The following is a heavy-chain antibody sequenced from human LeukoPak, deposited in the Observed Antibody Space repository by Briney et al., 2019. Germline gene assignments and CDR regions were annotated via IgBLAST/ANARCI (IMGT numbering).Heavy chain of an antibody. Sequence: GYSXXXGXXXXWXRPXPGXXXXXXGSXXXSGSTDYNPSLNSRVTISVDTSKNQFSLKLSSVTAADTAVYYCARLYYGSGSYYNRIWYFDLWGRGTLVTVSS. J-gene: IGHJ2*01. CDR1: GYSXXXGXX. D-gene: IGHD3-10*01. V-gene: IGHV4-38-2*01. CDR2: XXXSGST. CDR3: ARLYYGSGSYYNRIWYFDL.